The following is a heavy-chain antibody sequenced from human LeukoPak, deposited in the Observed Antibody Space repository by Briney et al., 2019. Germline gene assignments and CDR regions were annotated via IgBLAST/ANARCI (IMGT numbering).Heavy chain of an antibody. CDR2: ISYDGSNK. D-gene: IGHD3-22*01. V-gene: IGHV3-30-3*01. Sequence: GRSLRLSCAASGFTFSSYAVHWVRQAPGKGLEWVAVISYDGSNKYYADSVKGRFTISRDNSKNTLYLQMNSPRAEDTAVYYCARGDYDSSGYDWFDPWGQGTLVTVSS. CDR3: ARGDYDSSGYDWFDP. CDR1: GFTFSSYA. J-gene: IGHJ5*02.